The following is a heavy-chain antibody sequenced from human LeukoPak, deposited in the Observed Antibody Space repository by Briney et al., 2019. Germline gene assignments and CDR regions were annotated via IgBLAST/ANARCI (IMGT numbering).Heavy chain of an antibody. D-gene: IGHD3-10*01. CDR3: ATADYYGSGGSLGWFDP. J-gene: IGHJ5*02. CDR2: FDPEDGET. CDR1: VDTLTELS. Sequence: SSVKVSRKVSVDTLTELSMHWVRQAPGKEVEWVGGFDPEDGETINAQKFQGRVTMTEATSTDTAYMAMSSLRSEDTAVYYCATADYYGSGGSLGWFDPWGQGTLVTVSS. V-gene: IGHV1-24*01.